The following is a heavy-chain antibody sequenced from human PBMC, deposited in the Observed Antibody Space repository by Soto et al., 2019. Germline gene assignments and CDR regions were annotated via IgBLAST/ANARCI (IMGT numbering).Heavy chain of an antibody. Sequence: QVQLVESGGGVVQSGRSLTLSCAVSGFSLRTYGMQWLRRAPGKGLEWVAFIWYDGTKKFYANSVKGRSTISKDNSNNILYLQMSGLRAEDTAVYYCARDVVTAVAGSVNWFDPWGQGTLVTVSS. D-gene: IGHD6-19*01. J-gene: IGHJ5*02. CDR2: IWYDGTKK. CDR3: ARDVVTAVAGSVNWFDP. V-gene: IGHV3-33*01. CDR1: GFSLRTYG.